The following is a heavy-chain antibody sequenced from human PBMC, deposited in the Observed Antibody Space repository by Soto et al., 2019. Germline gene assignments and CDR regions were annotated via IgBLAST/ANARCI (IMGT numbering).Heavy chain of an antibody. CDR2: SIGGVDET. J-gene: IGHJ3*01. D-gene: IGHD1-20*01. CDR3: AKDRMDHNSVWDPFDV. Sequence: EVQVLESGGGLVQSGGSLRLSCAASGFTFSIYAMSWVRQAPGKGLEWVSSIGGVDETYYADSVRGQFTISRDNSKNTLFLQMNSLRAEDTAVYYCAKDRMDHNSVWDPFDVWGPGTVVTVSA. CDR1: GFTFSIYA. V-gene: IGHV3-23*01.